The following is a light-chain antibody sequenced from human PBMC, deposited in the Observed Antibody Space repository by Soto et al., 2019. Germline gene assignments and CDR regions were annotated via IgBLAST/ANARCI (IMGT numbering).Light chain of an antibody. V-gene: IGKV3-20*01. CDR1: QSFSGNY. CDR3: QEYGTSRT. Sequence: EIVLTQSPGTLSLSPGERATLSCRASQSFSGNYLAWYQQKPGQAPRLLIYGTSSRATGIPDRFSGSGSGTDFTLTISRLEPEDFAVYYCQEYGTSRTFDQGTKVEIK. J-gene: IGKJ1*01. CDR2: GTS.